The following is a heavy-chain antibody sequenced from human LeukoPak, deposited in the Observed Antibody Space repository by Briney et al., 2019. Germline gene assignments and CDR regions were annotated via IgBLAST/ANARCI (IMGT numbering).Heavy chain of an antibody. J-gene: IGHJ4*02. D-gene: IGHD4-11*01. CDR1: GFTFSSYW. CDR2: IKQDGSEK. Sequence: GGSLRLSCAASGFTFSSYWMNWVRQAPGKRLEWVANIKQDGSEKYYVDSLKGRFTISRDNAKNSLYLQMNSLRVEDTAVYYCVRGQTVTTFDYWGQGTPVTVSS. CDR3: VRGQTVTTFDY. V-gene: IGHV3-7*01.